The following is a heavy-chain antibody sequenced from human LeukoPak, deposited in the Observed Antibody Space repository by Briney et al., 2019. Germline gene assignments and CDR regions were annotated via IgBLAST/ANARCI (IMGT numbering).Heavy chain of an antibody. CDR3: ATSRGYSGSYYRN. CDR1: GYSITSGYY. D-gene: IGHD1-26*01. J-gene: IGHJ4*02. V-gene: IGHV4-38-2*02. Sequence: PSETLSLTCTVSGYSITSGYYWGWIRQPPGKGLEWIGSFSYSGSTYYNPSLKSRVTISVDTSKNQFSLKMSSVTAADTAVYYCATSRGYSGSYYRNWGQGTLVTVSS. CDR2: FSYSGST.